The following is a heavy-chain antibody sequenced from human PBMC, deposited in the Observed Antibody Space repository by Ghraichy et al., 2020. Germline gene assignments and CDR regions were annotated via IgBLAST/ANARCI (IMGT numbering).Heavy chain of an antibody. CDR2: INPKGGAT. CDR1: GYTFIRNN. CDR3: ARWAGVVVVPYYYGMDV. V-gene: IGHV1-46*01. Sequence: ASVKVSCKASGYTFIRNNMHWVRQAPGHGLEWMGIINPKGGATSYAQKFQGRVTISRDTSTSTAYMELRSLRSDDTAVYYCARWAGVVVVPYYYGMDVWGQGTTVTVSS. D-gene: IGHD2-2*01. J-gene: IGHJ6*02.